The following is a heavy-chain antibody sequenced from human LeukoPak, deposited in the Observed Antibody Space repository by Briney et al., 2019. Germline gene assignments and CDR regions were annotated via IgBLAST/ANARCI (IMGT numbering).Heavy chain of an antibody. V-gene: IGHV4-30-4*01. CDR1: GGSISSGDYY. D-gene: IGHD2-15*01. Sequence: ASETLSLTCTVSGGSISSGDYYWSWIRQPPGKGLEWIGYIYYSGNTYYNPSLQSRITVSVDTSKNQFSLKLSSVTAADTAVYYCARDGLGNCSDGTCDGGWLDPWGQGTLVTVSS. CDR3: ARDGLGNCSDGTCDGGWLDP. CDR2: IYYSGNT. J-gene: IGHJ5*02.